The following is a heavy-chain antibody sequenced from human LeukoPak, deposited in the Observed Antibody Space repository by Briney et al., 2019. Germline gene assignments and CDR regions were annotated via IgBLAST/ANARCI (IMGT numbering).Heavy chain of an antibody. V-gene: IGHV3-11*01. Sequence: LSLTCTVSGGSISSHYWSWIRQAPGKGLEWVSYISSSGSTIYYADSVKGRFTISRGNAKNSLYLQMNSLRAEDTAVYYCARESGWLQLGLDYWGQGTLVTVSS. CDR2: ISSSGSTI. D-gene: IGHD5-24*01. CDR3: ARESGWLQLGLDY. J-gene: IGHJ4*02. CDR1: GGSISSHY.